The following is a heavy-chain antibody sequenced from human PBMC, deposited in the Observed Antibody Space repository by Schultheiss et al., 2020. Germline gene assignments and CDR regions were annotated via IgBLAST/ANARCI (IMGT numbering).Heavy chain of an antibody. CDR2: INHSGST. J-gene: IGHJ4*02. D-gene: IGHD4-17*01. V-gene: IGHV4-34*01. CDR1: GGSFSGYY. CDR3: ARVDTVTSFTIDY. Sequence: SETLSLTCAVYGGSFSGYYWSWIRQPPGKGLEWIGEINHSGSTNYNPSLKSRVTISVDTSKNQFSLKLSSVTAADTAVYYCARVDTVTSFTIDYWGQGTLVTVSS.